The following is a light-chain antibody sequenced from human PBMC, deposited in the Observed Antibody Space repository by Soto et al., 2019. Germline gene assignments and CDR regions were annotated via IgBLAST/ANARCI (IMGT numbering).Light chain of an antibody. CDR3: QSYDRSLSGAV. J-gene: IGLJ3*02. Sequence: QSVLTQPPSVSGAPGQRVTISCTGNSSNIGAGYDVHWYQQLPGKAPKLLIFGNSHRPSGVPDRFFGSKSGTSASLAITGLQVEDEADYYCQSYDRSLSGAVFGGGTKLTVL. CDR2: GNS. V-gene: IGLV1-40*01. CDR1: SSNIGAGYD.